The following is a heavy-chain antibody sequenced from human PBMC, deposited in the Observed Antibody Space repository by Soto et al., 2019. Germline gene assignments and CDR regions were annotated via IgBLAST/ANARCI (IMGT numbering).Heavy chain of an antibody. V-gene: IGHV4-59*01. CDR1: GGSISSYY. Sequence: ASETLSLTCTVSGGSISSYYWNWIRQPPGKGLEWIGYIFYSGNTYYNPSLESRVTISIDTSKNQFSLKLNSVTAADTAVYYCASGRGHSWGQGTLVTVSS. D-gene: IGHD3-10*01. CDR2: IFYSGNT. CDR3: ASGRGHS. J-gene: IGHJ4*02.